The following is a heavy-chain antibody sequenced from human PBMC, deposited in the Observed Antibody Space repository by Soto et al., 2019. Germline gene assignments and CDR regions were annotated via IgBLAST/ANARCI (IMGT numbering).Heavy chain of an antibody. CDR3: ARERGRMESAYYYDSSGYSDAFDI. CDR1: GGTFSSYA. V-gene: IGHV1-69*13. D-gene: IGHD3-22*01. CDR2: IIPIFGTA. Sequence: ASVKVSCKASGGTFSSYAISWVRQAPGQGLEWMGGIIPIFGTANYAQKFQGRVTITADESTSTAYMELSSLRSEDTAVYYCARERGRMESAYYYDSSGYSDAFDIWGQGTMVTVSS. J-gene: IGHJ3*02.